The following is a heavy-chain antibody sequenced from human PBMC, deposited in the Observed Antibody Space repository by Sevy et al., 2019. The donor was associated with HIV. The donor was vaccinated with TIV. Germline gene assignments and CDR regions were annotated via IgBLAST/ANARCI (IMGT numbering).Heavy chain of an antibody. V-gene: IGHV1-69*13. D-gene: IGHD6-13*01. CDR1: GGTFSGYS. Sequence: ASMKVSCKTSGGTFSGYSISWLRQAPGQGLEWMGGIIAISGTTNYLQRFQGRITITADVSTRTVYMELRSLSIEDTAIYFCARDRDRGYFDPWGQGTLVTVSS. J-gene: IGHJ5*02. CDR3: ARDRDRGYFDP. CDR2: IIAISGTT.